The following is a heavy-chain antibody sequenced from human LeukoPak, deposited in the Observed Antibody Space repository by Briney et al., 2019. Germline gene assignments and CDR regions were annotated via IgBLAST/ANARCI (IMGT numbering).Heavy chain of an antibody. Sequence: SETLSHTCTVSGGSISSGGYYWSWIRQHPGKGLEWIGYIYYSGSTYYNPSLKSRVTISVDTSKNQFSLKLSSVTAADTAVYYCARLSGYSYGYGGYYFDYWGQGTLVTVSS. J-gene: IGHJ4*02. CDR1: GGSISSGGYY. CDR2: IYYSGST. V-gene: IGHV4-31*03. D-gene: IGHD5-18*01. CDR3: ARLSGYSYGYGGYYFDY.